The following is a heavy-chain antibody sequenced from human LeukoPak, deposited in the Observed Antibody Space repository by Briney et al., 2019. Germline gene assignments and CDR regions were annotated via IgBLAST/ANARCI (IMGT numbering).Heavy chain of an antibody. CDR3: ARRWYYGSGSRNWFDP. J-gene: IGHJ5*02. D-gene: IGHD3-10*01. V-gene: IGHV4-59*12. CDR2: IYYTGST. CDR1: GGSISSFY. Sequence: SETLSLTCTVSGGSISSFYWSWIRQPPGKGLEWIGYIYYTGSTNYNSSLKSRVTISVDTSKNQFSLKLSSVTAADTAVYYCARRWYYGSGSRNWFDPWGQGTLVTVSS.